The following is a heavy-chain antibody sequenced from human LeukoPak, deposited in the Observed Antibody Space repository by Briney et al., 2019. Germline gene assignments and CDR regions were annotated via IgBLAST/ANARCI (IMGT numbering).Heavy chain of an antibody. D-gene: IGHD6-13*01. Sequence: PSETLSLTCTVSGGSISSYYWNWIRQPPGKGLDWIGYIYYSGSTNYNPSLKSRVTISVDTSKNQFSLKLSSVTAADTAVYYCARSIAAAGTHFDYWGQGTLATVSS. J-gene: IGHJ4*02. CDR1: GGSISSYY. CDR2: IYYSGST. V-gene: IGHV4-59*01. CDR3: ARSIAAAGTHFDY.